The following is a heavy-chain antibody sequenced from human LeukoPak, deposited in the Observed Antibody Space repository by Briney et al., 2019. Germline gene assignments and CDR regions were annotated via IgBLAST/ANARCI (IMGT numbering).Heavy chain of an antibody. CDR2: IRYGGSNK. CDR3: AKGGSGWPLGAAFDI. CDR1: GFTFSSYG. V-gene: IGHV3-30*02. J-gene: IGHJ3*02. Sequence: GGSLRLSCAASGFTFSSYGMHWVRQAPGEGREWVAFIRYGGSNKYYADSVKRRFTISRENPKNTVYLQMNSLRAEDTAVYYCAKGGSGWPLGAAFDIWGQGTMVTVSS. D-gene: IGHD6-19*01.